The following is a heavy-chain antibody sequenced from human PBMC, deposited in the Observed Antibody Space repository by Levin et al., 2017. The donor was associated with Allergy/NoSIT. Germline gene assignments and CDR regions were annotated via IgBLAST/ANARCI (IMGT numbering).Heavy chain of an antibody. CDR3: ARANGEPNFDY. CDR1: GGSVRSGSYF. J-gene: IGHJ4*02. Sequence: KSSETLSLTCTVSGGSVRSGSYFWSWVRQPPGRGLEWLGYIYYSGSTKYNPSLKGRVTISVDTSKNQFSLKLNAVTAADTAVYYCARANGEPNFDYWGQGSLVTVSS. CDR2: IYYSGST. V-gene: IGHV4-61*01. D-gene: IGHD4-17*01.